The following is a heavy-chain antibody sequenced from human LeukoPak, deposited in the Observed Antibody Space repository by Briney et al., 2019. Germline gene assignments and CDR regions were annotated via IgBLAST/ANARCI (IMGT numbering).Heavy chain of an antibody. Sequence: SETLSLTCAVYGGSFSGYYWSWIRQPPGKGLEWIGEINHSGSTNYNPSLKSRVTISVDTSKNQFSLKLSSVTAADTAVYYCARDLYSSSWADAFDIWGQGTMVTVSS. CDR2: INHSGST. CDR3: ARDLYSSSWADAFDI. V-gene: IGHV4-34*01. CDR1: GGSFSGYY. J-gene: IGHJ3*02. D-gene: IGHD6-13*01.